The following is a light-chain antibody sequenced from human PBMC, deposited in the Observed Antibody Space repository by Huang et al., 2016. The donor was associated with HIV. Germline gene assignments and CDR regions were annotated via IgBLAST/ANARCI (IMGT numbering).Light chain of an antibody. V-gene: IGKV1-9*01. Sequence: IQLTQSPSSMSASIGDRVTITCRASQGISTSLAWYQQKPGKAPNLLIFDASSLRSGVPSRFSGSRSGTVFTLSISSLQPEDFATYFCQQLRSYPLTFGGGTKVEIK. CDR2: DAS. J-gene: IGKJ4*01. CDR3: QQLRSYPLT. CDR1: QGISTS.